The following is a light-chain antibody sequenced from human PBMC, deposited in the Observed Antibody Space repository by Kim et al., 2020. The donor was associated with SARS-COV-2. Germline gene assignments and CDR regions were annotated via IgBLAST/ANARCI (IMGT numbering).Light chain of an antibody. CDR2: GVS. V-gene: IGKV3-20*01. J-gene: IGKJ2*01. CDR1: QTIGRSY. CDR3: QHYGSSDT. Sequence: FVSAGESATLSGRASQTIGRSYLAWYQKRPGQAPRLLIYGVSSRANGIPDRFSGSGSGTDFTLTISSLEPEDSAVYYCQHYGSSDTFGQGTKLEIK.